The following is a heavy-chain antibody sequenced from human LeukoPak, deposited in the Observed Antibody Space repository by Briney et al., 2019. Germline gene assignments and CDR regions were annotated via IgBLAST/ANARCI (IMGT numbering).Heavy chain of an antibody. D-gene: IGHD4-17*01. J-gene: IGHJ5*02. CDR2: INHSGST. CDR1: GGSISSSSYY. V-gene: IGHV4-39*07. CDR3: ARRLRYGAHNWFDP. Sequence: SETLSLTCTVSGGSISSSSYYWGWIRQPPGKGLEWIGEINHSGSTNYNPSLKSRVTISVDTSKNQFSLKLSSVTAADTAVYYCARRLRYGAHNWFDPWGQGTLVTVSS.